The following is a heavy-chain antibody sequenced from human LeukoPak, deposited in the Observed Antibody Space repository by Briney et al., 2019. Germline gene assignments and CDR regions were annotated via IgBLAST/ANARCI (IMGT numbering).Heavy chain of an antibody. J-gene: IGHJ4*02. D-gene: IGHD2-21*01. CDR3: ARGPAYCGGECYFDY. V-gene: IGHV3-21*01. CDR1: GFTFSSYS. CDR2: ISSSSSYI. Sequence: GGSLRLSCAASGFTFSSYSMNWVRQAPGKGLEWVSSISSSSSYIYYADSVKGRFTISRDNAKNSLYLQMNSLRAEDTAVYYCARGPAYCGGECYFDYWGQGTLVT.